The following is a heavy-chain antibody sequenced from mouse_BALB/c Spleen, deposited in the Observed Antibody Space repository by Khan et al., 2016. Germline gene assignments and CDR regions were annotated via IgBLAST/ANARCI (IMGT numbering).Heavy chain of an antibody. CDR3: ALRGWYGYYFDS. CDR1: GYSITSDYA. V-gene: IGHV3-2*02. D-gene: IGHD2-10*02. Sequence: ELVESGPGLVKPSQSLSLTCTVTGYSITSDYAWNWIRQFPGNKLEWMGYISYSGTTRYNPSLKSRISITRDTSKNQFFLQLNSVTTEDTATYYCALRGWYGYYFDSWGQGTTLTVSS. J-gene: IGHJ2*01. CDR2: ISYSGTT.